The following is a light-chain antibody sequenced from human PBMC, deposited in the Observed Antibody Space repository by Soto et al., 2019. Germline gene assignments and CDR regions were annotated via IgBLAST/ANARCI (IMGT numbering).Light chain of an antibody. CDR1: QTVDSRY. Sequence: DIVLTQSPGTLSLSPGERATLSCRASQTVDSRYLAWYQQKPGQAPGVLIYGSDIRAAGVPDRCSGSGSGTDFTLTISRLEPEDFAAYYCQHHGNSHLTFGGGTKVEIK. V-gene: IGKV3-20*01. J-gene: IGKJ4*01. CDR3: QHHGNSHLT. CDR2: GSD.